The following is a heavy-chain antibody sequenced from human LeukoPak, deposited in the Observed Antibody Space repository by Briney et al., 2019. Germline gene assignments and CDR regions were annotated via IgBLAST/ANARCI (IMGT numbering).Heavy chain of an antibody. J-gene: IGHJ4*02. CDR1: GFTFSSYE. Sequence: GGSLRLSRAASGFTFSSYEMNWVRQAPGKGLEWVSYISSSGSTIYYADSVKGRFTISRDNAKNSLYLQMNSLRAEDTAVYYCARDPHYYGSGSYSRGNYWGQGTLVTVSS. CDR3: ARDPHYYGSGSYSRGNY. D-gene: IGHD3-10*01. V-gene: IGHV3-48*03. CDR2: ISSSGSTI.